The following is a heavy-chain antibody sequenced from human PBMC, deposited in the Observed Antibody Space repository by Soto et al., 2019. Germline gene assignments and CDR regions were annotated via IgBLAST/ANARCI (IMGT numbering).Heavy chain of an antibody. CDR2: ISYDGSNK. V-gene: IGHV3-30*18. CDR3: AKILLLGDYASSYFGTDV. Sequence: GGSLRLSCAASGFTFSSYGMHWVRQAPGKGLEWVAVISYDGSNKYYADSVKGRFTISRDNSKNTLYLQMNSLRAEDTAVYYCAKILLLGDYASSYFGTDVRGQGTTVSVS. D-gene: IGHD4-17*01. CDR1: GFTFSSYG. J-gene: IGHJ6*02.